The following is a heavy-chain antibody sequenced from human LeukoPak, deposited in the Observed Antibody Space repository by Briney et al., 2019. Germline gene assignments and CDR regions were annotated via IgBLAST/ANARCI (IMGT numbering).Heavy chain of an antibody. CDR1: GFTFSSYA. Sequence: GGSLRLSCAASGFTFSSYATSWDRQAPGKGLEWVSAISGSGGSTYYADSVKGRFTISRDNSKNTLYLQMNSLRAEDTAVYYCAKHYSSGWYFDYWGQGTLVTVSS. J-gene: IGHJ4*02. V-gene: IGHV3-23*01. CDR3: AKHYSSGWYFDY. CDR2: ISGSGGST. D-gene: IGHD6-19*01.